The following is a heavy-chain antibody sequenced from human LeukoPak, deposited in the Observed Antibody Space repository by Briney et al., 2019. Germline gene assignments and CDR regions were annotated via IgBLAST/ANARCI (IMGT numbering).Heavy chain of an antibody. V-gene: IGHV4-39*01. Sequence: SETLSLTCTVSGGSISSSSYYWGWIRQPPGKGLEWIGSIYYSGNTYYNPSLKSRVTISVDTSKNQFSLKLSSVTAADTAVYYCARSSDSSGYYGGGIIDYWGQGTLVTVSS. J-gene: IGHJ4*02. CDR2: IYYSGNT. D-gene: IGHD6-19*01. CDR1: GGSISSSSYY. CDR3: ARSSDSSGYYGGGIIDY.